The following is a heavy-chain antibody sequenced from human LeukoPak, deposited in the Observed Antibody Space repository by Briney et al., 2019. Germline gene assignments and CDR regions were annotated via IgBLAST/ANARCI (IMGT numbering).Heavy chain of an antibody. CDR3: ARDGDTAMVGPYFDY. J-gene: IGHJ4*02. CDR1: GFTFSSYG. D-gene: IGHD5-18*01. Sequence: GGSLRLSCAASGFTFSSYGMHWVRQAPGKGLEWVAVIWYDGSNKYYADSVKGRFTISRDNSKNTLYLQMNSLRAEDTAVYYCARDGDTAMVGPYFDYWGQGTLVTVSS. V-gene: IGHV3-33*01. CDR2: IWYDGSNK.